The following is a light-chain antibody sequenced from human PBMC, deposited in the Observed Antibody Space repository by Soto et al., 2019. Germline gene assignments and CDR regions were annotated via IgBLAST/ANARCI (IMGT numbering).Light chain of an antibody. V-gene: IGKV3-20*01. CDR2: AAS. CDR3: QQYGSFPLT. J-gene: IGKJ4*01. Sequence: IVLTQSPGTLSLSPGERATLSCRASQSVSSSYLAWYQQKPGQAPSLLIYAASTRATGIPDRFSGSGSGTDFTLTISRLEPEDFALYYCQQYGSFPLTFGGGTKVEIK. CDR1: QSVSSSY.